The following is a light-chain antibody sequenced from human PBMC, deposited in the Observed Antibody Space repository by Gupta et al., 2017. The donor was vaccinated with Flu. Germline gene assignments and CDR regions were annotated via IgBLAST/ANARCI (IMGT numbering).Light chain of an antibody. CDR1: QDISNY. V-gene: IGKV1-33*01. CDR3: QQYDNLPPTCT. Sequence: DIQMTQSPSSLSASVGDRVTITCQASQDISNYLNWYQQNPGEAPKLLIYDASNLETGVPSRFSGSGSGTDFTFTIISLQPEDIATYYCQQYDNLPPTCTFGQGTKLEIK. CDR2: DAS. J-gene: IGKJ2*02.